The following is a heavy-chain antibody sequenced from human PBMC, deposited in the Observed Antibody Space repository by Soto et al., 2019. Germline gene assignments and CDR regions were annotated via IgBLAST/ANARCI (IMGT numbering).Heavy chain of an antibody. D-gene: IGHD2-2*01. V-gene: IGHV3-23*01. CDR2: ISTSGGNT. CDR1: EFTFSNYA. J-gene: IGHJ5*02. CDR3: AKHSEYQLLSWLDP. Sequence: GGSLRLSCVASEFTFSNYAMNWVRQAPGEGLEWVSGISTSGGNTYYADSVRGRFTISRDNSKNTVDLQISSLRAEDTALYYCAKHSEYQLLSWLDPWGLGTLVTVSS.